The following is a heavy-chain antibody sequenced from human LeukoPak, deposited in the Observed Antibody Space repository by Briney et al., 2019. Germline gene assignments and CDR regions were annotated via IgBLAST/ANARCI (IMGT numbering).Heavy chain of an antibody. Sequence: KPSETLSLTCTVSGGSISSSSYYWGWIRQPRGKGLEWIGSIYYSGSTYYNPSLKSRVTISVDTSKNQFSLKLSSVTAADTAVYYCARQPTIFGVVDALDIWGQGTMVTVSS. CDR1: GGSISSSSYY. CDR2: IYYSGST. V-gene: IGHV4-39*01. D-gene: IGHD3-3*01. CDR3: ARQPTIFGVVDALDI. J-gene: IGHJ3*02.